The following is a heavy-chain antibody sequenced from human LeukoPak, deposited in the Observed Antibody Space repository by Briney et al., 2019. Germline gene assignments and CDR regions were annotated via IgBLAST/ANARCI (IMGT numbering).Heavy chain of an antibody. D-gene: IGHD4-17*01. CDR3: ARRGDYGRYWYFDL. V-gene: IGHV4-34*01. CDR2: INHSGST. J-gene: IGHJ2*01. Sequence: SETLSLTCAVYGGSFSGYYWSWIRQPPGKGLEWIGEINHSGSTNYDPSLKSRVTISVDTSKNQFSLKLSSVTAADTAVYYCARRGDYGRYWYFDLWGRGTLVTVSS. CDR1: GGSFSGYY.